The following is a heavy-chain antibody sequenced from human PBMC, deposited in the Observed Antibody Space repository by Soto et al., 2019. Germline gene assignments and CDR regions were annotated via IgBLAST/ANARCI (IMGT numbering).Heavy chain of an antibody. Sequence: GSLRLSCAASGFTFSSYAMSWVRQAPGKGLEWVSAISGSGGSTYYADSVKGRFTISRDNSKNTLYLQMNSLRAEDTAVYYCTKDLGFPYTAMVTRLDYWGQGTLVAVSS. J-gene: IGHJ4*02. CDR2: ISGSGGST. D-gene: IGHD5-18*01. CDR1: GFTFSSYA. V-gene: IGHV3-23*01. CDR3: TKDLGFPYTAMVTRLDY.